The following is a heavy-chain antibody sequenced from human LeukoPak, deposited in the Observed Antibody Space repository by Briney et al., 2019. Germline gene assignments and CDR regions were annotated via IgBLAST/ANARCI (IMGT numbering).Heavy chain of an antibody. Sequence: SETLSLTCSVYGGSINNRYWGWIRQPPGKGLEWVGYIFYTGSTNYNPSLKSRVAISVDTSKNQFSLRLNSVTAADTAVYYCARVDFWSGFDYWGLGTLVTVSS. J-gene: IGHJ4*02. V-gene: IGHV4-59*11. CDR1: GGSINNRY. CDR3: ARVDFWSGFDY. D-gene: IGHD3-3*01. CDR2: IFYTGST.